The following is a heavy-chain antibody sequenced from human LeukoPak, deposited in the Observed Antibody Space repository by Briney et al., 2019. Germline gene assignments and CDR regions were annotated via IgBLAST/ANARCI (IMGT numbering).Heavy chain of an antibody. J-gene: IGHJ4*02. CDR1: GYSFISYY. CDR3: AGGAQTAVVGTLVDY. Sequence: ASVKVSCKASGYSFISYYVHWVRQAPGQGLEWLGTINPSGGNTKYAQKFQGRVSLTRDTSTSTVYLELNSLRSEDTADYFCAGGAQTAVVGTLVDYWGQGTLVTVSS. D-gene: IGHD2-15*01. CDR2: INPSGGNT. V-gene: IGHV1-46*01.